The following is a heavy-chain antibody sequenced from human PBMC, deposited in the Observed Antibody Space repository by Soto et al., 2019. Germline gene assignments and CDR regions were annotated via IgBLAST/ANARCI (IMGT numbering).Heavy chain of an antibody. CDR2: INAGNGNT. CDR1: GYTFTSYA. Sequence: GASVKVSCKASGYTFTSYAMHWVRQAPGQRLEWMGWINAGNGNTKYSQKFQGRVTITRDTSASTAYMELSSLRSEDTAVYYCARSGGCTNGVCYTASYYYYYYMDVWGKGTTVTVSS. J-gene: IGHJ6*03. D-gene: IGHD2-8*01. CDR3: ARSGGCTNGVCYTASYYYYYYMDV. V-gene: IGHV1-3*01.